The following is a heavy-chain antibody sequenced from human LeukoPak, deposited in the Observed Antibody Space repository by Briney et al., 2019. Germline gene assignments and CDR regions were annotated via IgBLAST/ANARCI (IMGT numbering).Heavy chain of an antibody. V-gene: IGHV4-4*07. CDR1: GVSISRYY. CDR2: IYTRGST. D-gene: IGHD6-13*01. Sequence: KASETLSLTCAVSGVSISRYYWSWIRQPAGKGPEWIGRIYTRGSTNYNPSLKSRVTISLDTSKNQFSLKLSSVTAADTAVYYCARAFQLGCYSSSFDYWGQGTLVTVSS. CDR3: ARAFQLGCYSSSFDY. J-gene: IGHJ4*02.